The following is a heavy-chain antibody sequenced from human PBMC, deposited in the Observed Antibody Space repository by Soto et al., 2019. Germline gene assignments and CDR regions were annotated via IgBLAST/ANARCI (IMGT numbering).Heavy chain of an antibody. D-gene: IGHD1-1*01. CDR2: IIPMVDTA. J-gene: IGHJ4*02. V-gene: IGHV1-69*06. CDR1: GGSFTSSV. Sequence: GASVKVSCKASGGSFTSSVLNWVRQTPRHGLEWMGGIIPMVDTANYPRKFQARVTITAGKTTKIAYMELTSLTSEDTAVYYCTTGVPSNEKFDFWGQGTLVTVSS. CDR3: TTGVPSNEKFDF.